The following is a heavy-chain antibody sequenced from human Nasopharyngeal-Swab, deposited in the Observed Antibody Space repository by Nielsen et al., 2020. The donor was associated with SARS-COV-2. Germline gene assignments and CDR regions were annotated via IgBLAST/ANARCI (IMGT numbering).Heavy chain of an antibody. CDR3: ARGFDY. CDR2: SHYSGST. CDR1: GASLSSYY. Sequence: SETLSLTCTVSGASLSSYYWSWIRQPPGKGLEWVAYSHYSGSTNYNPSLKSRVTMSVDTSKRQFSLMPTSVTAADTAVYYCARGFDYWGQGTLVTVSS. V-gene: IGHV4-59*08. J-gene: IGHJ4*02.